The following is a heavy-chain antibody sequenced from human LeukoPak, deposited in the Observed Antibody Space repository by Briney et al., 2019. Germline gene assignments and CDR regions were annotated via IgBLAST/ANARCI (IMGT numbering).Heavy chain of an antibody. CDR1: GFTFSSYS. J-gene: IGHJ4*02. CDR3: ARGGVHHYGSGSYNY. V-gene: IGHV3-21*01. CDR2: ISSSSSYI. D-gene: IGHD3-10*01. Sequence: PGGSLRLSCAASGFTFSSYSMNWVRQAPGKGLEWVSSISSSSSYIYYADSVKGRFTISRDNAKNSLYLQMNSLRAEDTAVYYCARGGVHHYGSGSYNYWGQGTLVTVSS.